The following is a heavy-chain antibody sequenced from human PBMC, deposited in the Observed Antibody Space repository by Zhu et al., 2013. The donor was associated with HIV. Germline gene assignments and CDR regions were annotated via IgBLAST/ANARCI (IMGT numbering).Heavy chain of an antibody. V-gene: IGHV1-69*02. Sequence: QVQLVQSGAEVKKPGSSVKVSCKASGGTFSSYTISWVRQAPGQGLEWMGRIIPILGIANYAQKFQGRVTITADKSTSTAYMELSSLRSEDTAVYYCARGKDILTGYYSTRFDYWGQGTLGHRLL. CDR2: IIPILGIA. D-gene: IGHD3-9*01. CDR3: ARGKDILTGYYSTRFDY. CDR1: GGTFSSYT. J-gene: IGHJ4*02.